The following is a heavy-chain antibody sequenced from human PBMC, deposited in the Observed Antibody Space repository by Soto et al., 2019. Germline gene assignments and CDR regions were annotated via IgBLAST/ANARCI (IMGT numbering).Heavy chain of an antibody. J-gene: IGHJ4*02. CDR2: IYPGDSDT. CDR1: GYSFTSYW. D-gene: IGHD3-22*01. V-gene: IGHV5-51*01. Sequence: GESLKISCEGSGYSFTSYWIAWVRQMPGKGLEWMGIIYPGDSDTRYSPSFQGQVTISADKSISTVYLQWNSLKASDTAMYYCGGQINYNGSGYVNSGGRGPVFTVSS. CDR3: GGQINYNGSGYVNS.